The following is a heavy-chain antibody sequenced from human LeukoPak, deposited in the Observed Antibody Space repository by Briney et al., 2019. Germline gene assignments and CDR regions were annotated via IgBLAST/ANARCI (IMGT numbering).Heavy chain of an antibody. D-gene: IGHD3-3*01. CDR2: IQNDGSNT. V-gene: IGHV3-30*02. J-gene: IGHJ3*02. CDR3: ARVRDKSGYYSRNKNAFDI. Sequence: GGSLRLSCAASGFTFSDYGMNWVRQTPGKGLEWLAFIQNDGSNTFYADSVKGRFTISRDNSKNTLYLQMNSLRAADTAVYYCARVRDKSGYYSRNKNAFDIWGQGTMVTVSS. CDR1: GFTFSDYG.